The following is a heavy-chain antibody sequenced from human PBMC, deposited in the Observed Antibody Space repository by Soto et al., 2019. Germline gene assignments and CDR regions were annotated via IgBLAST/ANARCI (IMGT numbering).Heavy chain of an antibody. J-gene: IGHJ4*02. CDR2: ISGTSDYI. CDR3: ARDREAAAGNYFDY. CDR1: GFTFSSSS. Sequence: GGSLRLSCATSGFTFSSSSMNWVRQAPGKRLEWVSSISGTSDYIDYADAVKGRFTISRDNAKNSLSLQMNSLRAEDTAVYYCARDREAAAGNYFDYWGQGTLVTVSS. V-gene: IGHV3-21*01. D-gene: IGHD6-13*01.